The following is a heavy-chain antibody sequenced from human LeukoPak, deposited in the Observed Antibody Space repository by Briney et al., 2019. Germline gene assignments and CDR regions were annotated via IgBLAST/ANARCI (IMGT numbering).Heavy chain of an antibody. D-gene: IGHD6-19*01. Sequence: ASVKVSCKASGYTFTSYDINWVRQATGQGLEWMGWINTNTGNPTYAQGFTGRFVFSLDTSVSTAYLQISSLKAEDTAVYYCARVKQWLGDDYWGQGTLVTVSS. CDR3: ARVKQWLGDDY. J-gene: IGHJ4*02. V-gene: IGHV7-4-1*02. CDR2: INTNTGNP. CDR1: GYTFTSYD.